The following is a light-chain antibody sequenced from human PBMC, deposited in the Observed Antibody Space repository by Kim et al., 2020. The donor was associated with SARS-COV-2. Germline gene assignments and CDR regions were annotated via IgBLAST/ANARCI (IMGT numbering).Light chain of an antibody. CDR3: ASWDDTMRGWV. CDR2: GND. CDR1: SSNVGTNT. Sequence: QSGLTQPPSASGTPGQRVTISCSGGSSNVGTNTLNWYQQLPEAAPTLLIYGNDQRPSGVPARFSGSKSGTSASLAISGLQSDDEADYYCASWDDTMRGWVFGGGTQLTVL. V-gene: IGLV1-44*01. J-gene: IGLJ3*02.